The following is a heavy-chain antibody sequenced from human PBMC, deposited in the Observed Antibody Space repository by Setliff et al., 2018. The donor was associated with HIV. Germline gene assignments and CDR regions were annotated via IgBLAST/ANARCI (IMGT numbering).Heavy chain of an antibody. V-gene: IGHV4-34*01. CDR2: ISHSGRT. J-gene: IGHJ4*02. CDR1: VGSFSGYY. CDR3: AGGIAADVY. Sequence: SETLSLTCAVYVGSFSGYYWSWIRQPPGKGLEWIGEISHSGRTNYNPSLKSRVTISVDTSKNQFSLKLSSVTAADTALYYCAGGIAADVYWGQGTLVTVSS. D-gene: IGHD6-13*01.